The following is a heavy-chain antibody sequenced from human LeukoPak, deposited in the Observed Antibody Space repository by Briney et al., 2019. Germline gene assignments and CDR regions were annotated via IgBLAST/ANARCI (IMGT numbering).Heavy chain of an antibody. J-gene: IGHJ5*02. CDR2: IYHSGST. D-gene: IGHD6-13*01. V-gene: IGHV4-38-2*02. CDR3: ARDPIAAAGIDWFDP. Sequence: SETLSLTCTVSGGYISNYFWSWVRQPPGKGLEWIGSIYHSGSTYYNPSLKSRVTISVDTSKNQFSLKLSSVTAADTAVYYCARDPIAAAGIDWFDPWGQGTLVTVSS. CDR1: GGYISNYF.